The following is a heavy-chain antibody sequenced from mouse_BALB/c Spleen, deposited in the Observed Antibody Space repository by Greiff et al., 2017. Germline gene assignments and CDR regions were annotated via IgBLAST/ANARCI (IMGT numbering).Heavy chain of an antibody. CDR2: ISSGGSYT. D-gene: IGHD2-10*01. Sequence: EVKLVESGGGLVKPGGSLKLSCAASGFTFSSYAMSWVRQSPEKRLEWVAEISSGGSYTYYPDTVTGRFTISRDNAKNTLYLEMSSLRSEDTAMYYCARDQGPYYGNYDAMDYWGQGTSVTVSS. J-gene: IGHJ4*01. V-gene: IGHV5-9-4*01. CDR3: ARDQGPYYGNYDAMDY. CDR1: GFTFSSYA.